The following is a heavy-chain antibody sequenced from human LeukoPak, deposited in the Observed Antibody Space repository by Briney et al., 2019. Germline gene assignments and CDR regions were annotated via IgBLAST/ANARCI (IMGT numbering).Heavy chain of an antibody. D-gene: IGHD5-18*01. V-gene: IGHV3-48*03. CDR3: GKGDTTMDTTLDY. Sequence: GGSLRLSCAASGFTFSSYEMNWVRQAPGKGLEWVSYISSSGSTIYYADSVKGRFTISRDNAKNSLYLQMNSLRTEDTALYYCGKGDTTMDTTLDYWGQGTLVTVYS. CDR2: ISSSGSTI. CDR1: GFTFSSYE. J-gene: IGHJ4*02.